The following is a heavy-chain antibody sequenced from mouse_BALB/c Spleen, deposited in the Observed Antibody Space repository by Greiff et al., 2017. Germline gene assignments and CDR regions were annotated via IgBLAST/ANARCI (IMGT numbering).Heavy chain of an antibody. D-gene: IGHD2-1*01. CDR2: INPSTGYT. CDR3: AKGGNSYFDY. V-gene: IGHV1-7*01. Sequence: QVHVKQSGAELAKPGASVKMSCKASGYTFTSYWMHWVKQRPGQGLEWIGYINPSTGYTEYNQKFKDKATLTADKSSSTAYMQLSSLTSEDSAVYYCAKGGNSYFDYWGQGTTLTVSS. CDR1: GYTFTSYW. J-gene: IGHJ2*01.